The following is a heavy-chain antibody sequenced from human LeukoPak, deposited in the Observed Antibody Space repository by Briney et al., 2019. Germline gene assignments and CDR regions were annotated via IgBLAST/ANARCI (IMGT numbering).Heavy chain of an antibody. D-gene: IGHD4-17*01. V-gene: IGHV3-9*01. J-gene: IGHJ6*03. Sequence: PGGSLRLSCAASGFTFENHAMHWVRQVPGKGLEWVSGISWNSGGIGYADSVKGRFAISRDNAKNSLYLQMNSLRAEDTAVYYCTRDTGTDRDYGDYGWQVYYYMDVWGKGTTVTVSS. CDR1: GFTFENHA. CDR2: ISWNSGGI. CDR3: TRDTGTDRDYGDYGWQVYYYMDV.